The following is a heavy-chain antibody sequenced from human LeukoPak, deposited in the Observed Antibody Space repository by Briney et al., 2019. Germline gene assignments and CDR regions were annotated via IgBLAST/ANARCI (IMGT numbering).Heavy chain of an antibody. V-gene: IGHV1-69*13. J-gene: IGHJ4*02. CDR1: GGTFSSYA. CDR2: IIPIFGTA. D-gene: IGHD3-3*01. Sequence: SVKVSCKASGGTFSSYAISWVRQAPGRGLEWMGGIIPIFGTANYAQKFQGRVTITADESTSTAYMELSSLRSEDTAVYYCASGGVVIQSSSYFDYWGQGTLVTVSS. CDR3: ASGGVVIQSSSYFDY.